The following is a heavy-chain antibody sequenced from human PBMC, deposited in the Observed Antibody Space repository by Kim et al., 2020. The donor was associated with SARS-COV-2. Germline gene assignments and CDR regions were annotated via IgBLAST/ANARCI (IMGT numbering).Heavy chain of an antibody. D-gene: IGHD1-26*01. Sequence: SVKVSCKASGGTFSSYAISWVRQAPVQGLEWMGGIIPIFGTANYAQKFQGRVTITADESTSTAYMELSSLRSEDTAVYYCAREAEWELLLGNWFDPWGQGTLVTVSS. CDR2: IIPIFGTA. CDR3: AREAEWELLLGNWFDP. J-gene: IGHJ5*02. V-gene: IGHV1-69*13. CDR1: GGTFSSYA.